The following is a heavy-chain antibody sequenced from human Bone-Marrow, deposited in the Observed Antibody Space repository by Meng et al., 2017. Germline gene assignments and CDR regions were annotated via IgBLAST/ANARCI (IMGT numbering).Heavy chain of an antibody. J-gene: IGHJ6*02. CDR2: ISYDGSSK. D-gene: IGHD2-8*02. V-gene: IGHV3-30*04. Sequence: GESLKISCAASGFTFSSYAMHWVRQAPGKGLEWVAVISYDGSSKYYADSVKGRFTISRDNSKNTLYVQMNSLRAEDTAVYYCARFTCGDDCYYFAMDVWGQGTTVTVSS. CDR1: GFTFSSYA. CDR3: ARFTCGDDCYYFAMDV.